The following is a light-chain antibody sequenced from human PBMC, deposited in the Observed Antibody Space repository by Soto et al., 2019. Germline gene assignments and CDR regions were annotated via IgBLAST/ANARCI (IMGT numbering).Light chain of an antibody. CDR2: TTN. CDR1: TGAVTSGHY. Sequence: QAVETQEPSLTVSPGGTVTLTCASSTGAVTSGHYASWFQQKPGQAPRTLIYTTNSRHSWTPARFSGSLLGGKAALTLSAVQPEDEAEYYCLLYYGGSQLMFGGGTKVTVL. J-gene: IGLJ3*02. CDR3: LLYYGGSQLM. V-gene: IGLV7-43*01.